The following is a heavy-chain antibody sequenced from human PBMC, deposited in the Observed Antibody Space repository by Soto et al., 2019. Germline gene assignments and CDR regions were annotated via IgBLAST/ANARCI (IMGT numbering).Heavy chain of an antibody. CDR2: ISGSGGST. D-gene: IGHD3-22*01. CDR3: AKDRPIYYDSSGYYSFGY. J-gene: IGHJ4*02. V-gene: IGHV3-23*01. CDR1: GFTFSSYA. Sequence: PGGSVRRSGAASGFTFSSYAMSWVRQATGKGLEWVSVISGSGGSTYYADSVKGRFTISRDNSKNTLYLQMNSLRAEDTAVYYCAKDRPIYYDSSGYYSFGYWGQGTLVTVSS.